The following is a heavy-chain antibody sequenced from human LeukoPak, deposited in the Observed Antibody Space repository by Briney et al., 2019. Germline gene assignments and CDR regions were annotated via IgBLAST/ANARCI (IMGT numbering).Heavy chain of an antibody. Sequence: GGSLRLSCAASGFTFSGNYMSWVRQAPGKGLEWVSVIYSGGSTYYSDSVKRRFTISRDNSKDTLYLQMNSLRAEDTAVYYCARDRYHWGQGTLVTVSS. CDR3: ARDRYH. V-gene: IGHV3-53*01. CDR2: IYSGGST. J-gene: IGHJ5*02. CDR1: GFTFSGNY.